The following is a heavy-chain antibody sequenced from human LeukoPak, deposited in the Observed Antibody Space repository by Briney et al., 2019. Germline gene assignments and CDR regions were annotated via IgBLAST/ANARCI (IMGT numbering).Heavy chain of an antibody. J-gene: IGHJ3*02. CDR2: IYPGDSDT. CDR1: GYSLTSYW. CDR3: ARRGSRELLRGAFDI. D-gene: IGHD1-26*01. Sequence: GESLKISCKGSGYSLTSYWIGWVRQMPGKGLEWMGIIYPGDSDTRYSPSFQGQVTISADKSISTAYLQWSSLKASDTAMYYCARRGSRELLRGAFDIWGQGTMVTVSS. V-gene: IGHV5-51*01.